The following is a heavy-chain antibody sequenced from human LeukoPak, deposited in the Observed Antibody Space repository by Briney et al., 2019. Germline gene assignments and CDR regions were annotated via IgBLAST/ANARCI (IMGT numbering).Heavy chain of an antibody. Sequence: PGRSLRLSCAASGFTFTNHGIHWVRLAPGKGLEWVAVISSDGSNKHYADSVKGRFTISRDDSKNTLYLQMNSLRVDDTALYYCTTFDMWGQGTMVTVSS. J-gene: IGHJ3*02. CDR1: GFTFTNHG. CDR2: ISSDGSNK. V-gene: IGHV3-30*03. CDR3: TTFDM.